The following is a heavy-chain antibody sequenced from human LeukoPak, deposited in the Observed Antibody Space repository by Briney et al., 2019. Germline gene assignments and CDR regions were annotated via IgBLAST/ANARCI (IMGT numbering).Heavy chain of an antibody. Sequence: GASVKVSCKASGYTFTGYYMHWVRQAPGQGLEWMGWINPNSGGTNYAQKFQGRVTMTRDTSISTAYMELSRLRSDDTAVYYCARALSIAARPSYMDVWGKGTTVTVSS. CDR2: INPNSGGT. CDR3: ARALSIAARPSYMDV. D-gene: IGHD6-6*01. V-gene: IGHV1-2*02. J-gene: IGHJ6*03. CDR1: GYTFTGYY.